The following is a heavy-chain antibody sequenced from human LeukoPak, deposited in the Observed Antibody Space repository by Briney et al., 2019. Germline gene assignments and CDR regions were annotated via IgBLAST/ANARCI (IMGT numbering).Heavy chain of an antibody. Sequence: GGSLRLSCAASGFIVSSNYMSWVRQAPGKGLEWVSVIYSGGSTYYADSVKGRFTISRDNSKNTLYLQMNSLRAEDTAVYYCARRMIYGYWGQGTLVTVSS. D-gene: IGHD2-8*01. CDR2: IYSGGST. CDR3: ARRMIYGY. J-gene: IGHJ4*02. CDR1: GFIVSSNY. V-gene: IGHV3-66*04.